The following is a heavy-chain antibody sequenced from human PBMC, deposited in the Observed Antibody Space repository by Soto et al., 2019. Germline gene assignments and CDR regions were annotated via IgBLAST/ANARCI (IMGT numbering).Heavy chain of an antibody. CDR1: GFTFTSSA. Sequence: QTQLEQSGPEVKKRGTSVKVSCKASGFTFTSSAFQWVRQARGQRLEWIGWIAVGSGYTNYAQRFQDRVTLTRDMSTATTYMELSRLTSEDTAIYYCAADATAWQQMVPSDYWGQGTLVTVSS. V-gene: IGHV1-58*01. J-gene: IGHJ4*02. CDR2: IAVGSGYT. CDR3: AADATAWQQMVPSDY. D-gene: IGHD2-8*01.